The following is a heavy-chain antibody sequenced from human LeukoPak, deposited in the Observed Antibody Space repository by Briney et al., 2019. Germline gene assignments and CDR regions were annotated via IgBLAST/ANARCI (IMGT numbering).Heavy chain of an antibody. V-gene: IGHV3-48*04. J-gene: IGHJ5*02. Sequence: GGSLRLSCAASGFTFSSYNMNWVLQAPGKGLQWVSYITSSSNTIYYADSVKGRFTISRDNAKNSLSLQLNSLRAEDTAVYYCARGLKGCDPWGQGTLVTVSS. CDR3: ARGLKGCDP. CDR2: ITSSSNTI. CDR1: GFTFSSYN.